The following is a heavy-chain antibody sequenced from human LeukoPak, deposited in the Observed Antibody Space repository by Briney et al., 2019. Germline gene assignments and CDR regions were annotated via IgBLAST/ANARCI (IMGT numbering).Heavy chain of an antibody. CDR2: IYPGDSDT. D-gene: IGHD1-26*01. J-gene: IGHJ4*02. Sequence: GESLKISCKGSGYRFTSYWIGWVRQMPGKGLEWMGIIYPGDSDTRYSPSFRGQVTISADKSISTAYLQWSSLMASDTAMYYCARRRDLYSGSYYPFDYWGQGTLVTVSS. CDR3: ARRRDLYSGSYYPFDY. V-gene: IGHV5-51*01. CDR1: GYRFTSYW.